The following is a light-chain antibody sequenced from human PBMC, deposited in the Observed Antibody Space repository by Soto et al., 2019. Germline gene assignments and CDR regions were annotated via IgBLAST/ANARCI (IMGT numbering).Light chain of an antibody. CDR1: SGSVSTNNS. V-gene: IGLV8-61*01. Sequence: QTVVTQEPSLSVSPGGTVTLTCGLSSGSVSTNNSPSGYQQTPGQAPRTLIYTTNTRSSGVPDRFSGSILGNKAALTITGAQADDECDYHCVLYMGSGIWVFGGGTKLTVL. CDR2: TTN. J-gene: IGLJ3*02. CDR3: VLYMGSGIWV.